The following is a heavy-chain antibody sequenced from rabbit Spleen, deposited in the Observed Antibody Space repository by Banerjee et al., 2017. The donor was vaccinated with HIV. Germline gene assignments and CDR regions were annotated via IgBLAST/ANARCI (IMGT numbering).Heavy chain of an antibody. Sequence: QSLEESGGDLVKPGASLTLTCTASEFSFSSSYYMCWVRQAPGKGLECVACWYGGSSGSTWCASWAKGRFTCSKASSTTVTLQMTSLTVADTATYFCARDTGSSFSSYGMALWGPGPLVTVS. CDR2: WYGGSSGST. V-gene: IGHV1S40*01. D-gene: IGHD8-1*01. CDR3: ARDTGSSFSSYGMAL. CDR1: EFSFSSSYY. J-gene: IGHJ6*01.